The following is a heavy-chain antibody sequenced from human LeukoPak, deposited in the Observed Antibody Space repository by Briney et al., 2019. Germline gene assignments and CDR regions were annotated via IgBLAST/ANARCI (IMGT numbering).Heavy chain of an antibody. CDR2: ISSSGSTI. D-gene: IGHD2-21*02. CDR1: GFTFSDYY. Sequence: GGSLRLSCAASGFTFSDYYMSWIRQAPGKGLEWVSYISSSGSTIYYADSVKGRFTISRDNAKNSLYLQVNSLRAEDTAVYYCARDKYCGGDCYSPNFDYWGQGTLVTVSS. V-gene: IGHV3-11*01. CDR3: ARDKYCGGDCYSPNFDY. J-gene: IGHJ4*02.